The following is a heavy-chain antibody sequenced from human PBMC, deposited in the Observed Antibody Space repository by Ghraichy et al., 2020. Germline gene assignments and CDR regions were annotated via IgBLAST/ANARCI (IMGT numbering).Heavy chain of an antibody. D-gene: IGHD2-21*02. CDR3: AAREDCGGDCYYFQH. Sequence: GGSLRLSCVDSGFTFSSLAMHWVRQAPGKGLEWVAVISYDGTDKYFADSVKGRFTISRDNSKNTLYLQLNSLRAEDTAVYYCAAREDCGGDCYYFQHWGQGTLVTVSS. V-gene: IGHV3-30-3*01. J-gene: IGHJ1*01. CDR2: ISYDGTDK. CDR1: GFTFSSLA.